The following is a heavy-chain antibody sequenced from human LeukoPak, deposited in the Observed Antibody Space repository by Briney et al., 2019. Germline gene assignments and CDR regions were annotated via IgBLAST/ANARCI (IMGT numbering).Heavy chain of an antibody. Sequence: PGRSLRLSCAASGFTFSNYWMIWVRQAPGKGLEWGGNIKQDGSEKRYADSVRGRFSISRDNAQSSLYLQMNSLRGEDTAVYYCARASDPWLQLTWGQGTLVTVSS. D-gene: IGHD5-24*01. CDR2: IKQDGSEK. CDR1: GFTFSNYW. V-gene: IGHV3-7*05. J-gene: IGHJ5*02. CDR3: ARASDPWLQLT.